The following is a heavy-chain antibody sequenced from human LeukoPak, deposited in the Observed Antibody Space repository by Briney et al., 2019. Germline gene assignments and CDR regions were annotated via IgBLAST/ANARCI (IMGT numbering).Heavy chain of an antibody. Sequence: SGGSLRLSCAASGFTFSTYALSWVRQAPGKGLEWVSSIVGSGSSTFYADSVKGRFTISRDNAKNSLFLQMNSLGAEDTAVYYCARVEKQYQLLTYYYYYYMDVWGKGTTVTISS. CDR2: IVGSGSST. CDR3: ARVEKQYQLLTYYYYYYMDV. J-gene: IGHJ6*03. V-gene: IGHV3-23*01. D-gene: IGHD2-2*01. CDR1: GFTFSTYA.